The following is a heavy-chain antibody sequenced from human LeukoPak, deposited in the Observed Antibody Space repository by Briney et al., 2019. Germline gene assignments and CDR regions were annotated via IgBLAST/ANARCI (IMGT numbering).Heavy chain of an antibody. CDR2: IYPGDSDT. V-gene: IGHV5-51*01. J-gene: IGHJ3*02. Sequence: GESLKISCKGSGYSFTSYWIGWVRQMPGKGLEWMGIIYPGDSDTRYSPSFQGQVTISADKSISTAYLQWSSLKASDTAMYYCAIRLGYCSGGGCYDPDAFDIWGQGTMVTVSS. D-gene: IGHD2-15*01. CDR3: AIRLGYCSGGGCYDPDAFDI. CDR1: GYSFTSYW.